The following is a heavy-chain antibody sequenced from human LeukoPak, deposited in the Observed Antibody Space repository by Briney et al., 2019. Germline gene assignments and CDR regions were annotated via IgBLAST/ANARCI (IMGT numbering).Heavy chain of an antibody. J-gene: IGHJ4*02. Sequence: GGSLRLSCAASGFTFSSYWMSWVRQAPGKGLEWVANIKQDGSNKYYADSVKGRFTISRDNSKNTLYLQMNSLRAEDTAVYYCARAIAVEYYFDYWGQGTLVTVSS. CDR3: ARAIAVEYYFDY. CDR1: GFTFSSYW. CDR2: IKQDGSNK. D-gene: IGHD6-19*01. V-gene: IGHV3-7*01.